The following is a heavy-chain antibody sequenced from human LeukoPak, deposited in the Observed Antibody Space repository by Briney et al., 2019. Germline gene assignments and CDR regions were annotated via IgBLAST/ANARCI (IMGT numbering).Heavy chain of an antibody. J-gene: IGHJ1*01. D-gene: IGHD6-19*01. V-gene: IGHV4-34*01. CDR3: ARGNQKWLVLRTGYFQH. CDR2: INHSGST. Sequence: PSETQSLTCAVYGGSFSGYYWSWIRQPPGKGLEWIGEINHSGSTNYNPSLKSRVTISVDTSKNQFSLKLSSVTAADTAVYYCARGNQKWLVLRTGYFQHWGQGTLVTVSS. CDR1: GGSFSGYY.